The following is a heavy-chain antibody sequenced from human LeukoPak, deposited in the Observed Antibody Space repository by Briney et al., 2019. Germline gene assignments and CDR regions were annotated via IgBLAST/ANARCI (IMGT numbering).Heavy chain of an antibody. D-gene: IGHD3-10*01. Sequence: SETLSLTCTVSGGSISSYYWSWIRQPPGKGLEWIGEINHSGSTNYNPSLKSRVTISVDASKNQFSLKLSSVTAADTAVYYCARGPKYYYGSGSYYWPYNWFDPWGQGTLVTVSS. CDR2: INHSGST. J-gene: IGHJ5*02. CDR1: GGSISSYY. CDR3: ARGPKYYYGSGSYYWPYNWFDP. V-gene: IGHV4-34*01.